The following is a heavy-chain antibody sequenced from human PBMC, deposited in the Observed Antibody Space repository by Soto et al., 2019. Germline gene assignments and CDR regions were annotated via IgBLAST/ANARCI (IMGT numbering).Heavy chain of an antibody. CDR1: GGSISSSSYY. V-gene: IGHV4-39*01. J-gene: IGHJ1*01. D-gene: IGHD3-10*01. CDR2: IYYSGST. Sequence: SETLSLTCTFSGGSISSSSYYLGWIRQPPGKGLEWIGSIYYSGSTYYNPSLKSRVTISVDTSKNQFSLKLSSVTAADTAVYYCVSSGQKRITSYFQHWGQGTLVTVSS. CDR3: VSSGQKRITSYFQH.